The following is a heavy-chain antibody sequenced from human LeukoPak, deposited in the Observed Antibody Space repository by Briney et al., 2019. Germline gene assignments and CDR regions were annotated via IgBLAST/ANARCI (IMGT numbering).Heavy chain of an antibody. CDR3: AMEGYSGNYPAY. CDR1: GFTFSTYS. D-gene: IGHD1-26*01. V-gene: IGHV3-21*01. Sequence: GGSLRLSCAASGFTFSTYSMNWVRGARGKGLEWVSSISSSSSYIYHAASVKGRFTISRDNAKNSLYLQMNSLRAEDTAVYYCAMEGYSGNYPAYWGQGTLVTVSS. CDR2: ISSSSSYI. J-gene: IGHJ4*02.